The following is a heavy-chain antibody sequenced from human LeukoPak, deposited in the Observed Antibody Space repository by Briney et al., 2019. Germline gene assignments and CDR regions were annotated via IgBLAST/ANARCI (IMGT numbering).Heavy chain of an antibody. Sequence: PGGSLRLSCAASGFTFNNYGMHWVRQAPGKGLEWVASIRYDGANKYYADSVKGRFTISRDNSKSTLYLQMNSLSAEDTALFYCAKVWGMFTGYENSFDYGGQGPLV. CDR1: GFTFNNYG. V-gene: IGHV3-30*02. CDR2: IRYDGANK. J-gene: IGHJ4*02. D-gene: IGHD3-16*01. CDR3: AKVWGMFTGYENSFDY.